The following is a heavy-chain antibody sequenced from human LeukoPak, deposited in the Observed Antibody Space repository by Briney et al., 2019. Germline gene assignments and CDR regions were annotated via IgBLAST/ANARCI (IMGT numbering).Heavy chain of an antibody. D-gene: IGHD2-15*01. CDR1: GFTFSSYA. CDR2: ISGSGGST. Sequence: PGGSLRLPYAASGFTFSSYAMSWVRRAPGKGLEWVSAISGSGGSTYYADSVKGRFTISRDNAKNSLYLQMNSLRAEDTAVYYCARDLSGPSVYWGQGTLVTVSS. CDR3: ARDLSGPSVY. J-gene: IGHJ4*02. V-gene: IGHV3-23*01.